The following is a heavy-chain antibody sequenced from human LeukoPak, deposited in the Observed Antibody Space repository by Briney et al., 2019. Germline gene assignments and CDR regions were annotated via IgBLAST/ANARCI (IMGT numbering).Heavy chain of an antibody. Sequence: GGSLRLSCAASGVMFPSHWMTWVRQARGKGLEWVANIKQYGSEKYYVDSVKGRFTISRDNAKNSVYLQMNSLRAEDTAVYYCARRHHFGFLDSWGQGTLVTVSS. CDR3: ARRHHFGFLDS. D-gene: IGHD3-10*01. V-gene: IGHV3-7*04. CDR1: GVMFPSHW. J-gene: IGHJ4*02. CDR2: IKQYGSEK.